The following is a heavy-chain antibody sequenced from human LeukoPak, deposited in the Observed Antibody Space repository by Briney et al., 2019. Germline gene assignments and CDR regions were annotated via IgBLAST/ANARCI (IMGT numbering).Heavy chain of an antibody. D-gene: IGHD3-3*01. V-gene: IGHV3-48*01. CDR2: IGSSSSTI. Sequence: GGSLRLSCAASGFPYRSYSINWAPRAPGKGREGVSYIGSSSSTIYYADSVKGRFTISRDNAKNSLYLQMNSLRAEDTAVYYCARPPPRDFWSGYYAAEYFQHWGQGTLVTVSS. CDR1: GFPYRSYS. CDR3: ARPPPRDFWSGYYAAEYFQH. J-gene: IGHJ1*01.